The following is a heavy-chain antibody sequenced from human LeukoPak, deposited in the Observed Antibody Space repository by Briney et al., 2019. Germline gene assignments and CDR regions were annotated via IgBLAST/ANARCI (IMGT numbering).Heavy chain of an antibody. V-gene: IGHV4-39*07. J-gene: IGHJ5*02. CDR3: AREPGTGNWFDP. CDR1: GGSVNSGTYY. CDR2: IYYSGSA. D-gene: IGHD2-2*01. Sequence: SETLSLTCTASGGSVNSGTYYWSWIRQPPGKGLEWIGNIYYSGSAYYNPSLKSRVTMSVDTSKNQFSLKLSSVTAADTAVYYCAREPGTGNWFDPWGQGTLVTVSS.